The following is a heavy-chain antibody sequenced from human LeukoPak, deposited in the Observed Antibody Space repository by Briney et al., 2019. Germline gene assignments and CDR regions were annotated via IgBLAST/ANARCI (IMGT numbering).Heavy chain of an antibody. CDR2: ISYDGSNK. V-gene: IGHV3-30-3*01. Sequence: GGSLRLSCAASGFTFSSHAMHWVRQAPGKGLEWVAVISYDGSNKYYADSVKGRFTISRDNSKNTLYLQMNSLRAEDTAVYYCARYGSGSYHFDYWGQGTLVTVSS. J-gene: IGHJ4*02. D-gene: IGHD3-10*01. CDR1: GFTFSSHA. CDR3: ARYGSGSYHFDY.